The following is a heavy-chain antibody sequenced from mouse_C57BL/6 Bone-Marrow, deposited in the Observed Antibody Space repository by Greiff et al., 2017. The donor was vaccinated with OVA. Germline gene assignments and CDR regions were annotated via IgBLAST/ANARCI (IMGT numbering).Heavy chain of an antibody. CDR3: ARLLLRNYYAMDY. V-gene: IGHV5-17*01. D-gene: IGHD1-1*01. J-gene: IGHJ4*01. CDR1: GFTFSDYG. CDR2: ISSGSSTI. Sequence: EVKLVESGGGLVKPGGSLKLSCAASGFTFSDYGMHWVRQAPEKGLEWVAYISSGSSTIYYADTVKGRFTISRDNAKNTLFLQMTSLRSEDTAMYYCARLLLRNYYAMDYWGQGTSVTVSS.